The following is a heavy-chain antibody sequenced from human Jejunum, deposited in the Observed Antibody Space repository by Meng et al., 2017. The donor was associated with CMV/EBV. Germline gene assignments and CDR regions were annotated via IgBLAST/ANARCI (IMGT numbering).Heavy chain of an antibody. D-gene: IGHD1-26*01. CDR2: IYSSGNT. Sequence: TYYWGWVRQSPGKGLEYIGSIYSSGNTHYNPALQSRAFISIDTSKNQFSLTLSSVTAADTALYYCASDRPFSGTYLTDAFNVWGPGIMVTVSS. CDR1: TYY. CDR3: ASDRPFSGTYLTDAFNV. J-gene: IGHJ3*01. V-gene: IGHV4-39*07.